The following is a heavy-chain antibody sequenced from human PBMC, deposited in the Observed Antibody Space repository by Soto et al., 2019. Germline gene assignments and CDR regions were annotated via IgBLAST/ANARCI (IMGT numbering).Heavy chain of an antibody. CDR1: GYTFTNYY. V-gene: IGHV1-46*01. CDR3: ARMMAASGTAFDY. J-gene: IGHJ4*02. CDR2: IHYSGATP. Sequence: GASVKVSCKASGYTFTNYYMHWVRQAPGQGLEWMGVIHYSGATPTYAQKFQGRVTMARDTSTSTVYVELSSLKASDTATYYCARMMAASGTAFDYWGQGALVTVSS. D-gene: IGHD6-13*01.